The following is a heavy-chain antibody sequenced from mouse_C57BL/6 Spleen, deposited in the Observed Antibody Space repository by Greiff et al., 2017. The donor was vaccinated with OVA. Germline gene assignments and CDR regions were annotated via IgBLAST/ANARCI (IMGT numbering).Heavy chain of an antibody. V-gene: IGHV1-85*01. CDR3: ARAAYYYGSNYWYFDV. Sequence: QVQLKQPGPELVKPGASVKLSCKASGYTFTSYDINWVKQRPGQGLEWIGRIYPSDGSTNYNEKFKGKATLTVDTSSSTAYMELNSLTSEDSAVYFLARAAYYYGSNYWYFDVWGTGTTVTVSS. CDR1: GYTFTSYD. D-gene: IGHD1-1*01. J-gene: IGHJ1*03. CDR2: IYPSDGST.